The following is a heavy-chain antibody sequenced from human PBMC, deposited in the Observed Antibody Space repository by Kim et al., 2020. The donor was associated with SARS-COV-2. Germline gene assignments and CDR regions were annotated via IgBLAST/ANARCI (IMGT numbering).Heavy chain of an antibody. J-gene: IGHJ6*02. CDR2: IYFSGTT. D-gene: IGHD3-9*01. V-gene: IGHV4-39*07. Sequence: SETLSLTCTVSGGSIDNNSFYWGWIRQPPGKGLEWVGTIYFSGTTYYSPSLRSRLSLSLDASKNQVSLKLRSVTAADTAMYFCAREVVDVLSDFYDDFGMDVWGHGTMVTVSS. CDR1: GGSIDNNSFY. CDR3: AREVVDVLSDFYDDFGMDV.